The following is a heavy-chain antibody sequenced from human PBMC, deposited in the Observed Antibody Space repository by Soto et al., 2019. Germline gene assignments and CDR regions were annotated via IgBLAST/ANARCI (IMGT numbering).Heavy chain of an antibody. V-gene: IGHV1-69*13. CDR2: IIPTFGTA. D-gene: IGHD1-1*01. CDR1: GSTFSSYA. CDR3: ATTPRYSGLGTVGYYYGMDV. J-gene: IGHJ6*02. Sequence: SVKVSCKASGSTFSSYAIGWVRKETGQGLEWMGGIIPTFGTANYAQKFQGRVTITADESTSTAYMELSSLRSEDTAVYYCATTPRYSGLGTVGYYYGMDVWGQGTTVTVSS.